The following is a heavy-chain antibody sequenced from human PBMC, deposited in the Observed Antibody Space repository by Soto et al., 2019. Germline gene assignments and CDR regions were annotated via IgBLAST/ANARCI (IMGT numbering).Heavy chain of an antibody. CDR3: ARFRSGWRAIYYYYYGMDV. CDR1: GYTFTSYY. V-gene: IGHV1-46*01. CDR2: INPSGGST. D-gene: IGHD6-19*01. Sequence: QVQLVQSGAEVKKPGASVKVSCKASGYTFTSYYMHWVRQAPGQGLEWMGIINPSGGSTSYAQKFQGRVTMTRDTATSTVYMELSSLRSEDTAVYYCARFRSGWRAIYYYYYGMDVWGQGTTVTVSS. J-gene: IGHJ6*02.